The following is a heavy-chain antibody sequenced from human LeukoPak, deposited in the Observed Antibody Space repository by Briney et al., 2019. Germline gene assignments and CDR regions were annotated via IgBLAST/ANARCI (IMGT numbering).Heavy chain of an antibody. CDR2: INTYNGNT. D-gene: IGHD6-13*01. Sequence: ASVKVSCKASGYTLNKFGMRWARQAPGQGLEWLGWINTYNGNTKLGEKFQGRVTMTTDTSTSIVYMELTSLRTDDTAVYFCARDTPQHLKRFDYWGQRTLITVSS. J-gene: IGHJ4*02. V-gene: IGHV1-18*01. CDR3: ARDTPQHLKRFDY. CDR1: GYTLNKFG.